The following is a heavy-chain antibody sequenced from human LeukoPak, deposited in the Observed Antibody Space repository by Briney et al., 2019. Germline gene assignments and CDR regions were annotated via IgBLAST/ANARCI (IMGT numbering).Heavy chain of an antibody. CDR1: GGSFSGYY. CDR3: ARSSSWPRGLDY. V-gene: IGHV4-34*01. D-gene: IGHD6-13*01. J-gene: IGHJ4*02. Sequence: SETLSLTCVVYGGSFSGYYWSWIRQPPGKGLEWIGEINHSGSTNYNPSLKSRVTISVDTSKNQFSLKLSSVTAADTAVYYCARSSSWPRGLDYWGQGTLVTVSS. CDR2: INHSGST.